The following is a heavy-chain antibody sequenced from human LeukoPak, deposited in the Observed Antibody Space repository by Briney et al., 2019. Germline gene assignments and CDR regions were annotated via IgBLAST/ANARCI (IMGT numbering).Heavy chain of an antibody. CDR1: GFTFSNYG. J-gene: IGHJ1*01. CDR3: AKDYSGSYQYFQH. CDR2: IWYDGSNK. V-gene: IGHV3-33*06. D-gene: IGHD1-26*01. Sequence: GGSLRLSCAGSGFTFSNYGMHWVRQAPGKGLEWVALIWYDGSNKFYADSVKGRFTISRDNSRGTLYLQMSSLRAEDTAMYYCAKDYSGSYQYFQHWGQGTLVTVSA.